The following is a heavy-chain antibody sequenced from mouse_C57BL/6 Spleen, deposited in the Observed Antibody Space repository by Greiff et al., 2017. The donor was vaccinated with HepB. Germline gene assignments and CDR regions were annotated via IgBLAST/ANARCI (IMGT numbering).Heavy chain of an antibody. D-gene: IGHD4-1*01. CDR3: ARDLGLYWYFDV. V-gene: IGHV5-16*01. Sequence: EVMLVESEGGLVQPGSSMKLSCTASGFTFSDYYMAWVRQVPEKGLEWVANINYDGSSTYYLDSLKSRFIISRDNAKNILYLQMSSLKSEDTATYYCARDLGLYWYFDVSGTGTTVTVSS. CDR2: INYDGSST. J-gene: IGHJ1*03. CDR1: GFTFSDYY.